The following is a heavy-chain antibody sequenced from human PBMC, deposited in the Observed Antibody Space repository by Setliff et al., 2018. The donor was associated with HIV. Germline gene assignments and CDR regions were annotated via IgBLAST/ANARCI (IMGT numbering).Heavy chain of an antibody. CDR2: IYYSGST. CDR1: GGSISSYY. D-gene: IGHD3-22*01. J-gene: IGHJ3*02. V-gene: IGHV4-59*08. CDR3: ARLHYYDRSGLTVGAFDI. Sequence: SETLSLTCTVSGGSISSYYWSWIRQPPGKGLAWIGYIYYSGSTNYNPSLKSRVTISVDTSKNQFSLKLSSVTAADTAVYYCARLHYYDRSGLTVGAFDIWGQGTMGTV.